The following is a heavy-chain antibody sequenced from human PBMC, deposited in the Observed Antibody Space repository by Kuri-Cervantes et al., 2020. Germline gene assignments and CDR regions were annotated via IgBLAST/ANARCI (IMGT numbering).Heavy chain of an antibody. CDR3: ARGDVAARLQH. CDR2: INHSGST. V-gene: IGHV4-34*01. D-gene: IGHD6-25*01. J-gene: IGHJ1*01. Sequence: SQTLSLTCAVYGGSFSGYYWSWIRQPPGKGLEWIGEINHSGSTNYNPSLKSRVTISIDTSNNQFSLKLTSVTDADAAMYYCARGDVAARLQHWGQGTLVTVSS. CDR1: GGSFSGYY.